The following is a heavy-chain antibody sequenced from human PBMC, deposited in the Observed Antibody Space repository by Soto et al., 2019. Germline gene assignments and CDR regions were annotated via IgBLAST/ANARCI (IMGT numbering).Heavy chain of an antibody. CDR3: SSGGGYYGDYPSFGN. CDR1: VGRVWSSNFY. Sequence: SWTLALTCTFCVGRVWSSNFYWTWNRQPPGGGLEWIGNVFYSGSTNSTPSLNSRVTLLVDRSRNQVSLRLTSVTAADTAVYFCSSGGGYYGDYPSFGNWGQRIRGTVSS. J-gene: IGHJ4*01. D-gene: IGHD4-17*01. V-gene: IGHV4-61*01. CDR2: VFYSGST.